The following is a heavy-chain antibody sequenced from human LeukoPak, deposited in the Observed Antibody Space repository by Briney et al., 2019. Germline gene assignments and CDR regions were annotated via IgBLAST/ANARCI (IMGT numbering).Heavy chain of an antibody. J-gene: IGHJ4*02. CDR3: ARQRRLAAVDY. V-gene: IGHV4-59*08. Sequence: KPSETLSLTCTVSGGSISSYYWSWIRQPPGKGLEWIGCIYYSGSTNYNPSLKSRVTISVDTSKNQFSLKLSSVTAADTAVYYCARQRRLAAVDYWGQGTLVTVSS. CDR1: GGSISSYY. D-gene: IGHD6-25*01. CDR2: IYYSGST.